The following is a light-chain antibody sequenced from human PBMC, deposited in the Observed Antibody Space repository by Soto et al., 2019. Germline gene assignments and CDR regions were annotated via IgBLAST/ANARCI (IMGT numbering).Light chain of an antibody. Sequence: QLVLTQPPSVSGAPGQRVTISCTGSSSNIGAGYDVHWYQQLPGTAPKLLIYGNSNRPSGVPDRFSGSKSGTSASLAITGLQAEDEADYYCQSCDSSLSGYVFGTGTKGTVL. CDR1: SSNIGAGYD. CDR3: QSCDSSLSGYV. J-gene: IGLJ1*01. CDR2: GNS. V-gene: IGLV1-40*01.